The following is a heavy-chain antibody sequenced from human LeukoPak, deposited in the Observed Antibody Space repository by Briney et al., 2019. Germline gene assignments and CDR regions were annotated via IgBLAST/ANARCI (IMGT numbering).Heavy chain of an antibody. CDR3: ARGQWLPKYYFDC. V-gene: IGHV3-11*04. J-gene: IGHJ4*02. Sequence: PGGSLRLSCAASGFTFSDYYMTWIRQAPGKGLEWVSYITSSATTYYADSVKGRFTISRDNAKTSLYLQMNSLRAEDTAVYYCARGQWLPKYYFDCWGQGTLVTVSS. D-gene: IGHD6-19*01. CDR1: GFTFSDYY. CDR2: ITSSATT.